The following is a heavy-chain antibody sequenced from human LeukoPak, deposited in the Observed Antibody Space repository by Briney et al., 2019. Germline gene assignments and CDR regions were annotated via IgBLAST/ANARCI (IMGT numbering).Heavy chain of an antibody. Sequence: GRSLRLSCAASGFTFSSYGMHWVRQAPGKGLEWVAVIWYDGSNKYYADSVKGRFTISRDNSKNTLYLQMNSLRAEDTAVYYCARDRRPYGDLNWFDPWGQGTLVTVSS. J-gene: IGHJ5*02. V-gene: IGHV3-33*01. CDR1: GFTFSSYG. D-gene: IGHD4-17*01. CDR3: ARDRRPYGDLNWFDP. CDR2: IWYDGSNK.